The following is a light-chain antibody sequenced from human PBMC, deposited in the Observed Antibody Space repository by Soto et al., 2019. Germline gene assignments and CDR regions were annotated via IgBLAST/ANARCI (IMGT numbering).Light chain of an antibody. J-gene: IGLJ3*02. Sequence: QSALTQPASVSGSPGQSITISCTGTSSDIGVYNYVSWYQQHPGKAPKLMIYDVSHRPSGVPVRFSGSKSGNTASLTISGLQAEDETEYYCSSYTGSTTPWVFGGGTKLTVL. CDR1: SSDIGVYNY. V-gene: IGLV2-14*03. CDR3: SSYTGSTTPWV. CDR2: DVS.